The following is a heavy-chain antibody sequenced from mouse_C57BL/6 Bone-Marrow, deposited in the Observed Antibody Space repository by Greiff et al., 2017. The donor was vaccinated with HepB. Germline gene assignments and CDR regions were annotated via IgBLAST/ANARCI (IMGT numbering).Heavy chain of an antibody. D-gene: IGHD1-1*01. Sequence: VQLQQSGAELARPGASVKLSCKASGYTFTSYGISWVKQRTGQGLEWIGEIYPRSGNTYYNEKFKGKATLTADKSSSTAYMELRSLTSEDSAVYFCARYYGSSKGFAYWGQGTLVTVSA. CDR3: ARYYGSSKGFAY. V-gene: IGHV1-81*01. J-gene: IGHJ3*01. CDR2: IYPRSGNT. CDR1: GYTFTSYG.